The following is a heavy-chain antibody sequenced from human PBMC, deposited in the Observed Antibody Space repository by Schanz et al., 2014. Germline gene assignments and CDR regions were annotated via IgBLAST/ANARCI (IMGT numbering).Heavy chain of an antibody. CDR3: ARERGYCSGGSCLTFDY. D-gene: IGHD2-15*01. CDR2: MSYDGSIK. V-gene: IGHV3-30*03. CDR1: GFTFSSYG. J-gene: IGHJ4*02. Sequence: QVQLLQFGGGVVQPGRSLRLSCAASGFTFSSYGMHWVRQAPGKGLEWVAAMSYDGSIKYYGDSVKGRFTISRDNSKNTLYLQMNTLRAEDTAVYYCARERGYCSGGSCLTFDYWGQGTLVTVSS.